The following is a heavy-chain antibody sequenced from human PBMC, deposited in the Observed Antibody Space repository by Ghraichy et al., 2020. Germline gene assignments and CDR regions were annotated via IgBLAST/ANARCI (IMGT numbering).Heavy chain of an antibody. J-gene: IGHJ3*02. V-gene: IGHV3-30*04. CDR1: GFTFSSYA. D-gene: IGHD6-13*01. CDR3: ARDAPLGIAAVGTTFDAFDI. Sequence: GGSLRLSCAASGFTFSSYAMHWVRQAPGKGLEWVAVISYDGSNKYYADSVKGRFTISRDNSKNTLYLQMNSLRAEDTAVYYCARDAPLGIAAVGTTFDAFDIWGQGTMVTVSS. CDR2: ISYDGSNK.